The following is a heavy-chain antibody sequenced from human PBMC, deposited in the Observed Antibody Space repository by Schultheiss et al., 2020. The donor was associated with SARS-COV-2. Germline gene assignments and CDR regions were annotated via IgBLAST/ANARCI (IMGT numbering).Heavy chain of an antibody. CDR2: IYYSGST. CDR1: GGSISSNSYY. V-gene: IGHV4-39*01. CDR3: ARRGWQLGGFGWFDP. Sequence: SETLSLTCTVSGGSISSNSYYWGWIRQPPGKGLEWIGSIYYSGSTYYNPSLKSRVTISVVTSKNQFSLKLSSVTAADTAVYYCARRGWQLGGFGWFDPWGQGTLVTVSS. J-gene: IGHJ5*02. D-gene: IGHD6-6*01.